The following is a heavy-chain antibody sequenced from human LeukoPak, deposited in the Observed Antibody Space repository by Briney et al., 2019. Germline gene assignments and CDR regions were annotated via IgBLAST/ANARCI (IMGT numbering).Heavy chain of an antibody. CDR3: ARVVGCGGDCYSGISDY. V-gene: IGHV4-4*07. J-gene: IGHJ4*02. D-gene: IGHD2-21*02. Sequence: SETLSLTCTVSGGSISSYYWSWIRQPAGKGLEWIGRIYTSGSTNYNPSLKSRVTMSVDTSKNQFSLKLSSVTAADTAVYYCARVVGCGGDCYSGISDYWGQGTLVTVSS. CDR1: GGSISSYY. CDR2: IYTSGST.